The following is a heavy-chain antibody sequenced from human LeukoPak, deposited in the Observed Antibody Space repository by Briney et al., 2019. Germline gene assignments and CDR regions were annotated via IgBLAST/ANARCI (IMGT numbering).Heavy chain of an antibody. CDR2: ISYDGSNK. D-gene: IGHD3-10*01. CDR3: ARERGYYGSGRYGADFDY. CDR1: GFTFSSYA. V-gene: IGHV3-30*04. J-gene: IGHJ4*02. Sequence: PGGSLRLSCAASGFTFSSYAMHWVRQAPGKGLEWVAVISYDGSNKYYADSVKGRCTISRDTSKNTLYLQMNSLRAEDTAVYYCARERGYYGSGRYGADFDYWGQGTLVTVSS.